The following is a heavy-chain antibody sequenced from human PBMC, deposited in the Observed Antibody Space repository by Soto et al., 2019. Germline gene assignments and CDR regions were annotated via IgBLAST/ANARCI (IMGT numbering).Heavy chain of an antibody. D-gene: IGHD1-1*01. J-gene: IGHJ6*02. Sequence: QVQLVESGGGVVQPGRSLRLSCAASGFTFSNNAMDWVRQAQGKGLEWVAVISYDGSNKYIAESVKGRFTISRDNSKNTLFLQMNSLRAEDTAVYYCARGTTTSAFSAMDVWDQGTTVTVSS. CDR2: ISYDGSNK. CDR3: ARGTTTSAFSAMDV. V-gene: IGHV3-30-3*01. CDR1: GFTFSNNA.